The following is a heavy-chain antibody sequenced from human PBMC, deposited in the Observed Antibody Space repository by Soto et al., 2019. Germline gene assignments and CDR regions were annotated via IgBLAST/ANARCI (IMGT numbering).Heavy chain of an antibody. D-gene: IGHD6-6*01. CDR2: IYYRGIT. CDR3: ARERPDGARLDP. Sequence: QVQLQESGPGLVKPSQTLSLTCTVSGGSISSGDYYWSWIRQPPGKGLEWIGYIYYRGITYYNPALKSRVTISVDTSKNLFSLKLSSVTAADTAVYYCARERPDGARLDPWGQGTLVTVSS. CDR1: GGSISSGDYY. J-gene: IGHJ5*02. V-gene: IGHV4-30-4*01.